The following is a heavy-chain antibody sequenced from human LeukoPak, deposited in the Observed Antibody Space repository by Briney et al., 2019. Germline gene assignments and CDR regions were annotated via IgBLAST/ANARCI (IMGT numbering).Heavy chain of an antibody. CDR3: ARDPVGGSTIFDY. J-gene: IGHJ4*02. Sequence: SQTLSLTCAISGDSVSSNSAAWNWIRQSPSRGLEWLGRTHYRSKWYYDYAVAVKSRISINPDTYKNQFSLQLSSVTPEDTAVYYCARDPVGGSTIFDYWGQGTLVTVSS. D-gene: IGHD1-26*01. CDR2: THYRSKWYY. V-gene: IGHV6-1*01. CDR1: GDSVSSNSAA.